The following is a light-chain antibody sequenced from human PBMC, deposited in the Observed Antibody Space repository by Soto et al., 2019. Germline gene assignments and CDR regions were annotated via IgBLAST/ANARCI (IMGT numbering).Light chain of an antibody. CDR2: EVS. V-gene: IGLV2-14*01. CDR3: SSYTRSSTLV. J-gene: IGLJ1*01. CDR1: SSDVGGYHY. Sequence: QSALTQPASVSGSPGQSITISCTGTSSDVGGYHYVSWYQQHPGKAPKLMIYEVSNRPSGVSNRFSGSKSGNTASLTISGLQAEDEADYDCSSYTRSSTLVFGTGTKVTVL.